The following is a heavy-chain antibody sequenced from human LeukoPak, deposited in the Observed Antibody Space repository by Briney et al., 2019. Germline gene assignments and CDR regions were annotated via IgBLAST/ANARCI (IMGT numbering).Heavy chain of an antibody. Sequence: GGSLRLSCAASGWTFSTYCMSWVRQPPGKGLEWVANIKQDGSEQYYVDSMRGRFTISQDNAKNSLYLQMNSLGAEDTAVYYCARGGGNFHYWGQGTLVTVSS. CDR2: IKQDGSEQ. CDR1: GWTFSTYC. CDR3: ARGGGNFHY. J-gene: IGHJ4*02. V-gene: IGHV3-7*03. D-gene: IGHD3-16*01.